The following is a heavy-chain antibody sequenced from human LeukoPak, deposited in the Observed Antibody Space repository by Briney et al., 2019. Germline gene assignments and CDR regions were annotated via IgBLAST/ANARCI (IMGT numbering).Heavy chain of an antibody. CDR3: ARVGHKAVAGTGTYYFDY. CDR2: ISAYNGNT. J-gene: IGHJ4*02. V-gene: IGHV1-18*01. Sequence: GASVKVSCKASGYTFTSYGISWVRQAPGQGLEWMGWISAYNGNTNYAQKLQGRVTMTTDASTSTAYMELRSLRSDDTAVYYCARVGHKAVAGTGTYYFDYWGQGTLVTVSS. CDR1: GYTFTSYG. D-gene: IGHD6-19*01.